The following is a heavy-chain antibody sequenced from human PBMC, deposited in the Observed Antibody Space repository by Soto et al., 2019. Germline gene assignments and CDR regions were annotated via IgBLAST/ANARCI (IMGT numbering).Heavy chain of an antibody. D-gene: IGHD1-1*01. CDR1: GGSISSYN. CDR2: IYYSGST. Sequence: SETLSLTCTVSGGSISSYNWSWLRQPPGKGLEWIGYIYYSGSTNYNPSLKSRVTISVDTSKNQFSLKLSSVSAADTAMYYCARVKAGTIDYWGQGALVT. J-gene: IGHJ4*02. V-gene: IGHV4-59*01. CDR3: ARVKAGTIDY.